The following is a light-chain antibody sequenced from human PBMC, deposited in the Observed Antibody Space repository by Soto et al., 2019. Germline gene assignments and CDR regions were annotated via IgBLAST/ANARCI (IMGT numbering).Light chain of an antibody. CDR3: CSYAGRYTFI. J-gene: IGLJ1*01. CDR2: DVN. CDR1: SSDVGEYNY. Sequence: QSVLTQPRSVSGSPGQSVTISCTGTSSDVGEYNYVSWYQQHPGKAPKLMIYDVNKRPSGVPHRFSGSKSGNTASLTISELQAEDEADYYCCSYAGRYTFIFGTGTKVTVL. V-gene: IGLV2-11*02.